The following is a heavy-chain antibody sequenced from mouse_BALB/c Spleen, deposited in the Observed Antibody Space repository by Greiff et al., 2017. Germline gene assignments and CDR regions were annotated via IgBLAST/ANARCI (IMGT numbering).Heavy chain of an antibody. D-gene: IGHD1-1*01. J-gene: IGHJ4*01. Sequence: QVQLQQPGAELVRPGASVKLSCKASGYTFTSYWINWVKQRPGQGLEWIGNIYPSDSYTNYNQKFKDKATLTVDKSSSTAYMQLSSPTSEDSAVYYCTRESSHYYAMDYGGQGTSVTVPS. CDR2: IYPSDSYT. CDR1: GYTFTSYW. V-gene: IGHV1-69*02. CDR3: TRESSHYYAMDY.